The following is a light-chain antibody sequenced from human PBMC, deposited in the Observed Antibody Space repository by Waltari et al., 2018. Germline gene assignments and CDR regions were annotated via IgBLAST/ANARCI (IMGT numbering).Light chain of an antibody. CDR1: KLGDQY. V-gene: IGLV3-1*01. CDR3: QAWDSNSYV. CDR2: QDT. J-gene: IGLJ1*01. Sequence: SYALTQPPSVSVSPGQTASIPCSGDKLGDQYACWYQQKPGQSPVVVIYQDTKRPSGIPERFSGSNSGNTATLTISETQAMDEADYYCQAWDSNSYVFGTGTKVTVL.